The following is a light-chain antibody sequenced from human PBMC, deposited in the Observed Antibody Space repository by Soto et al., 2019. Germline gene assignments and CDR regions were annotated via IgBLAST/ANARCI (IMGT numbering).Light chain of an antibody. V-gene: IGLV2-8*01. J-gene: IGLJ2*01. CDR3: SSYAGSNKV. CDR1: SIDVGGYNY. Sequence: QSVLTQPPSASGSPGQSVAISCTGTSIDVGGYNYVSWYQQHPGKAPKLIIYEVSQRPSGVPDRFSGSKSGNTASLTVSGLQAEDEADYYCSSYAGSNKVFGGGTKVTVL. CDR2: EVS.